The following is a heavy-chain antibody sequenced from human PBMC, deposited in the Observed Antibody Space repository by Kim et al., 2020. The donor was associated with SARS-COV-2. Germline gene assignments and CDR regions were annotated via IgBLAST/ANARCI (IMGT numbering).Heavy chain of an antibody. CDR1: GYTFTSYG. CDR3: ARDLLWFGELPHGMDV. CDR2: ISAYNGNT. V-gene: IGHV1-18*01. D-gene: IGHD3-10*01. Sequence: ASVKVSCKASGYTFTSYGISWVRQAPGQGLEWMGWISAYNGNTNYAQKLQGRVTMTTDTSTSTAYMELRSLRSDDTAVYYCARDLLWFGELPHGMDVWGQGTTVTVSS. J-gene: IGHJ6*02.